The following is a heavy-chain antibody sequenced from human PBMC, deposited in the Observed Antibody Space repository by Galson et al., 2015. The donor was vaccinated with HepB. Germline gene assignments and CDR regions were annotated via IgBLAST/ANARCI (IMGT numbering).Heavy chain of an antibody. CDR1: GGTFSTYA. J-gene: IGHJ4*02. CDR3: SSGAVPAANAPFDY. CDR2: IRPIRDIA. D-gene: IGHD2-2*01. V-gene: IGHV1-69*04. Sequence: SVKVSCKASGGTFSTYAVNWVRQAPGQGLEWMGRIRPIRDIANYAQKFQGRVTITADKSTSTAYMELTNLRSEDTALYYGSSGAVPAANAPFDYWGQGTLVTVSA.